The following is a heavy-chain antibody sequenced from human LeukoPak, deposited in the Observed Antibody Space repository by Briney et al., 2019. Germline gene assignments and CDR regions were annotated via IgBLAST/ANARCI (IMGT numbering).Heavy chain of an antibody. D-gene: IGHD6-6*01. V-gene: IGHV3-74*01. Sequence: PGGSLRLSCAASGFTFSSYWMHWVRQVPGQGLVWVSHIDGDGRITNYGDSVKGRFTISRDNAKNILYLQVNNLRAEDTAVYYCARGPNSNWSGLDFWGQGTLLTVSS. CDR2: IDGDGRIT. CDR1: GFTFSSYW. CDR3: ARGPNSNWSGLDF. J-gene: IGHJ4*02.